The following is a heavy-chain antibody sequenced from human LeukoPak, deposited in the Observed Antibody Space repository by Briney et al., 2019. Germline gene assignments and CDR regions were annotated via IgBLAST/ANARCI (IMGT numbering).Heavy chain of an antibody. CDR1: GFSLSTSGVG. V-gene: IGHV2-5*01. D-gene: IGHD1-14*01. CDR2: IYWNDDK. CDR3: AHRHLTEGGKLIAAFDP. Sequence: ESGPTLVNPTQTFTLTCTFSGFSLSTSGVGVGWIRQPPGKALERLALIYWNDDKRYSPSLKSRLTITKDTSKNQVVLTMTNMDPVDTATYYCAHRHLTEGGKLIAAFDPWGQGTLVTVSS. J-gene: IGHJ5*02.